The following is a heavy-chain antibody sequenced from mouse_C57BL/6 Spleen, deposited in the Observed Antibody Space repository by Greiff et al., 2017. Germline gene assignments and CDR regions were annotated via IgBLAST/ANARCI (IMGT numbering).Heavy chain of an antibody. J-gene: IGHJ3*01. CDR2: LAPENGDT. D-gene: IGHD2-4*01. CDR1: GFNIKDDY. Sequence: VQLQQSGAELVRPGASVKLSCTASGFNIKDDYMHWVKQRPEQGLEWIGWLAPENGDTEYASKFQGKATITADTSSNTAYLQLSSLTSEDTAVYYCTGGYYDYDGFAYWGQGTLVTVSA. V-gene: IGHV14-4*01. CDR3: TGGYYDYDGFAY.